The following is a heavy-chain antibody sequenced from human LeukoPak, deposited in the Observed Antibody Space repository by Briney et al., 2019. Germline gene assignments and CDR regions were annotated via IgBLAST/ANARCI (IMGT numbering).Heavy chain of an antibody. CDR1: GGSISSSSYY. V-gene: IGHV4-39*07. Sequence: PSETLSLTCTVSGGSISSSSYYWGWIRQPPGKGLEWIGSIYYSGSAYYNPSLKSRATISVDTSKNQFSLKLSSVTAADTAVYYCARDGYFDLWGRGTLVTVSS. CDR3: ARDGYFDL. CDR2: IYYSGSA. J-gene: IGHJ2*01.